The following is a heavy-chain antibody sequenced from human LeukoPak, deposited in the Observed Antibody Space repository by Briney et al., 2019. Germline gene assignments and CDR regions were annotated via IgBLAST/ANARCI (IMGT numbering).Heavy chain of an antibody. CDR2: IIPIFGTA. CDR3: ARLLDYYFDY. Sequence: GASVKVSCKASGGTFSSYAISWVRQAPGQGLEWMGGIIPIFGTANYAQKFQGRVTITADESTSTAYMELSSLRSEDTAVYYFARLLDYYFDYWGQGTLVTVSS. V-gene: IGHV1-69*13. CDR1: GGTFSSYA. J-gene: IGHJ4*02. D-gene: IGHD3/OR15-3a*01.